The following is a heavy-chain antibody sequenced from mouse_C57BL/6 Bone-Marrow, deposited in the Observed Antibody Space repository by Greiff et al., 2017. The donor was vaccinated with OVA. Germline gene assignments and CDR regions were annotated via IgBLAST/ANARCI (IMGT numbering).Heavy chain of an antibody. J-gene: IGHJ2*01. V-gene: IGHV5-6*01. D-gene: IGHD1-1*01. CDR1: GFTFSSYG. CDR2: ISSGGSYT. CDR3: ARITTVVFDY. Sequence: EVKLMESGGDLVKPGGSLKLSCAASGFTFSSYGMSWVRQTPDKRLEWVATISSGGSYTYYPDSVKGRFTISRDNAKNTLYLQMSSLKSEDTAMYYCARITTVVFDYWGQGTTLTVSS.